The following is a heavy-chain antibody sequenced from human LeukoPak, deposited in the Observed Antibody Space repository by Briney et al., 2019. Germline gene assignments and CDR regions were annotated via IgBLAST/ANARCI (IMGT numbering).Heavy chain of an antibody. CDR1: GGSISSSSYY. Sequence: SETLSLTCTVSGGSISSSSYYLGWIRQPPGKGLEWIVSIYYSGSTYYNPSLKSRVTISVDTSKNQFSLKLSSVTAADTAVYYCARILYDFWSGYPSFDYWGQGTLVTVSS. D-gene: IGHD3-3*01. CDR3: ARILYDFWSGYPSFDY. CDR2: IYYSGST. J-gene: IGHJ4*02. V-gene: IGHV4-39*01.